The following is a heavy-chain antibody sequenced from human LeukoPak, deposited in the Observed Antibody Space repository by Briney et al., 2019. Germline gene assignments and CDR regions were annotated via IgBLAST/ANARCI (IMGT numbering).Heavy chain of an antibody. J-gene: IGHJ4*02. V-gene: IGHV4-59*08. CDR1: GGSISSYY. D-gene: IGHD3-22*01. Sequence: PSETLSLTCTVSGGSISSYYWSWIRQPPGKGLEWIGYIYYSGSTNYNPSLKSRVTISVDTSKNQFSLKLSSVTAADTAVYYCAIQRYYDSSGYPYYFDYWGQGTLVTVSS. CDR2: IYYSGST. CDR3: AIQRYYDSSGYPYYFDY.